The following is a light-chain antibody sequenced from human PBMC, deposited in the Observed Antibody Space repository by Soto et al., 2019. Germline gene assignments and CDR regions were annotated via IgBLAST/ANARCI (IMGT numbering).Light chain of an antibody. CDR3: QVWDSRSDHVV. CDR2: DDS. Sequence: SYELTQPPSVSVAPGQTSRITCGGNNIGSKSVHWYQQKPGQAPVLVVYDDSDRPSGSPERFAGSNSGNTATLTISRVEAVDEADYSWQVWDSRSDHVVFGGGTKLTVL. V-gene: IGLV3-21*02. CDR1: NIGSKS. J-gene: IGLJ2*01.